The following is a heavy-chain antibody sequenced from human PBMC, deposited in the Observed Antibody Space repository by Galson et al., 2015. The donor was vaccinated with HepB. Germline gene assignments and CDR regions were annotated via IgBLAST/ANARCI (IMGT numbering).Heavy chain of an antibody. J-gene: IGHJ6*02. V-gene: IGHV3-11*06. CDR1: GFTFSDYY. D-gene: IGHD3-10*01. CDR3: ARDAHPPGYYGSGSPTNFYYYGMDV. CDR2: ISSSIYT. Sequence: SLRLSCAASGFTFSDYYMSWIRQAPGKGLEWVSYISSSIYTDYADSVKGRFTISRDDANNSLYLQMNSLRADDTAIYYCARDAHPPGYYGSGSPTNFYYYGMDVWGQGTAVTVSS.